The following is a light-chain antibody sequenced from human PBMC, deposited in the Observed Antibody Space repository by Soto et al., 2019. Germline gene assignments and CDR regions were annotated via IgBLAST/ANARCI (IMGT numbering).Light chain of an antibody. J-gene: IGKJ1*01. Sequence: EIVMTQSPATLSVSPGERATLSCRASQSVRSNLAWYRQKPGQAPRLLIYGASTRATGIPARFSGSGSGTEFTLTISSLQSEDFAVYYCQQYNNWPRTFGQGTKVDIK. V-gene: IGKV3-15*01. CDR1: QSVRSN. CDR3: QQYNNWPRT. CDR2: GAS.